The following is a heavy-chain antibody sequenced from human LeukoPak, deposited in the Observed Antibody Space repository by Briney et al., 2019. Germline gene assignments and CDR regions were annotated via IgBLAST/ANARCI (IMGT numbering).Heavy chain of an antibody. CDR2: ISAFNGNT. D-gene: IGHD2-15*01. CDR3: ARDSLDCSGGSCYSREYFQD. CDR1: GYTFTTYG. Sequence: ASVKDSCKASGYTFTTYGISWVRQAPGQGLEWMGWISAFNGNTNYAQKLQGRVTMTTDTSTSTAYMELRSLRSDDTAVYYCARDSLDCSGGSCYSREYFQDWGQGTLVTFSS. J-gene: IGHJ1*01. V-gene: IGHV1-18*01.